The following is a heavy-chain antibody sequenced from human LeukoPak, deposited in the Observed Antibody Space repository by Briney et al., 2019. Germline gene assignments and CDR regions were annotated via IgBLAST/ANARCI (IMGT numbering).Heavy chain of an antibody. Sequence: GESLQISCKGSGYSFTSYWIGWVRQMPGKGLEWMGIIYPGDSDTRYSPSFQGQVTISADKSISTAYLQWSSLKASDTAMYYCARLNYYGSGRSNYFDYWGQGTLVTVSS. V-gene: IGHV5-51*01. D-gene: IGHD3-10*01. CDR1: GYSFTSYW. J-gene: IGHJ4*02. CDR3: ARLNYYGSGRSNYFDY. CDR2: IYPGDSDT.